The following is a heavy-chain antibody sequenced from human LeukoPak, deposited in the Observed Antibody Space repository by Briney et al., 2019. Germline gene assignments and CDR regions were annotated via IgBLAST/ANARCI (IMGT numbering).Heavy chain of an antibody. J-gene: IGHJ4*02. D-gene: IGHD4-23*01. V-gene: IGHV3-30-3*01. CDR2: ISYDGSNK. CDR3: ARLPTTVVTPGDY. Sequence: GGSLRLSCAPSGFIFSDYWFHWVRQAPGKGLEWVAVISYDGSNKYYADSVKGRFTISRDNSKNTLYLQMNSLRAEDTAVYYCARLPTTVVTPGDYWGQGTLVTVSS. CDR1: GFIFSDYW.